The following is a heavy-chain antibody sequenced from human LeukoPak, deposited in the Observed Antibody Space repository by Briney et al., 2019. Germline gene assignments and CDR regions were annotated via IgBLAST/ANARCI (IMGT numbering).Heavy chain of an antibody. CDR3: VRRQLGVYYYGMDV. V-gene: IGHV4-59*01. CDR1: GGSISSYY. CDR2: IYYSGST. Sequence: PSETLSLTCTVSGGSISSYYWSWIRQPPGKGLEWIGYIYYSGSTNYNPSLKSRVTISVDTSKNQFSLKLSSVTAADTAVYYCVRRQLGVYYYGMDVWGQGTTVTVSS. D-gene: IGHD6-13*01. J-gene: IGHJ6*02.